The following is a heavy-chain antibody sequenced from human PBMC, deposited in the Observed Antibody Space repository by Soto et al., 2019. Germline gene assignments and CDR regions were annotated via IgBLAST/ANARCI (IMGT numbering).Heavy chain of an antibody. CDR3: SKGVYSSWYEGGIYYYGMDV. Sequence: GGSLRLSCAASGFTFYNYAMTWVRQAPGKGLEWVSATSASGGTTHYADSAKGRFTISRDNSKNTVYLQMNSLRVEDTAIYYCSKGVYSSWYEGGIYYYGMDVWGQGTTVTVSS. CDR1: GFTFYNYA. V-gene: IGHV3-23*01. CDR2: TSASGGTT. J-gene: IGHJ6*02. D-gene: IGHD6-13*01.